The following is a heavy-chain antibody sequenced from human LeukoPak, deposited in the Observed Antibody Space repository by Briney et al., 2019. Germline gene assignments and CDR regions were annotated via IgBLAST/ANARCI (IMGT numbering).Heavy chain of an antibody. Sequence: GSLRLSCAASGFTFSSYEMNWVRQAPGKGLEWVSYISSSGSTIYYADSVKGRFTISRDNAKNSLYLQMNSLRAEDTAVYYCASLGDYYDSSGYYAGNDYWGQGTLVTVSS. J-gene: IGHJ4*02. CDR2: ISSSGSTI. CDR3: ASLGDYYDSSGYYAGNDY. CDR1: GFTFSSYE. D-gene: IGHD3-22*01. V-gene: IGHV3-48*03.